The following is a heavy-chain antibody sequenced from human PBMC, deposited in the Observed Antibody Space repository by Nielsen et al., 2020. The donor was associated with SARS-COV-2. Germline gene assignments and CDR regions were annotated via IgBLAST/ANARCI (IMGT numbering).Heavy chain of an antibody. D-gene: IGHD3-16*01. CDR2: MSYDGSDT. CDR1: GFTFSNYN. V-gene: IGHV3-30*18. Sequence: AETLSLSCAVSGFTFSNYNLLWLRPVPVTGLAWLAVMSYDGSDTSYGDSVKGRFTISRDNSKNTLFLHMSRLRADDTALYYCAKAGGKNAGGIIDYWGPGTLVTVST. CDR3: AKAGGKNAGGIIDY. J-gene: IGHJ4*02.